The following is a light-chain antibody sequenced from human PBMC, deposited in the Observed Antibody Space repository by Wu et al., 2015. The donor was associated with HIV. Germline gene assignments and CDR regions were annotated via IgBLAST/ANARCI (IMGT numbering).Light chain of an antibody. V-gene: IGKV1-9*01. CDR1: QGISSY. J-gene: IGKJ2*03. Sequence: IQLTQSPSSLSASVGDRVTITCRASQGISSYLAWYQQKPGKAPKLLIYAASTLQSGVPSRFSGRGSGTDFTLTISDLQPEDSATYYCQQLNSSPYSFGQGTKLQIK. CDR2: AAS. CDR3: QQLNSSPYS.